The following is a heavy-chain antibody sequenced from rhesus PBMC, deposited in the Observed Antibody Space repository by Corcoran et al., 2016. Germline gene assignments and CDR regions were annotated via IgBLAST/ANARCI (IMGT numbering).Heavy chain of an antibody. Sequence: QVQLQESGPGLVKPSETLSLTCAVSGYSISSAYYWSWIRQPPGKGLEWIGYIACSGSTSNNPTLKSRVTISRDTSKNQFSLKVPSVTAADTAVYFCARVDGYTSGWLDYWGQGVLVTVSS. CDR1: GYSISSAYY. J-gene: IGHJ4*01. D-gene: IGHD6-31*01. CDR3: ARVDGYTSGWLDY. V-gene: IGHV4-122*02. CDR2: IACSGST.